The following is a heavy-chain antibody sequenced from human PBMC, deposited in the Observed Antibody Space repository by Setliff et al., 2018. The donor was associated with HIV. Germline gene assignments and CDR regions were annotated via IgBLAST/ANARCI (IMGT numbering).Heavy chain of an antibody. CDR3: ASEAWTSYRSSSGYNYYYMDV. Sequence: PSETLSLTCTVSGDSVSSASYYWSWIRQPPGKGLEWTGYIYYSGTTKYNPSLKSRVTISVDTSKNQFSLKLSSVTAADTAVYYCASEAWTSYRSSSGYNYYYMDVWGKGTTVTVSS. CDR1: GDSVSSASYY. D-gene: IGHD6-6*01. J-gene: IGHJ6*03. CDR2: IYYSGTT. V-gene: IGHV4-61*01.